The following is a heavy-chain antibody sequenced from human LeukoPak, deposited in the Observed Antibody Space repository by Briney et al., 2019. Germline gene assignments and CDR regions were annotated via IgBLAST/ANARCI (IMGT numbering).Heavy chain of an antibody. V-gene: IGHV3-48*03. CDR1: GFTFSNYE. CDR2: ISRSGSTV. Sequence: GSLRLSCDASGFTFSNYEMNWVRQAPGKGLEWVSYISRSGSTVYYADSVKGRFTISRDNAKNSLYLQMNSLRAEDTAVYYCARVASTAWDYWGQGTLVTVSS. J-gene: IGHJ4*02. D-gene: IGHD4-17*01. CDR3: ARVASTAWDY.